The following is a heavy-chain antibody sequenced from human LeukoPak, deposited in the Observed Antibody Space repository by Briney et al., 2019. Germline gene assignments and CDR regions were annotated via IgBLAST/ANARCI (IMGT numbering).Heavy chain of an antibody. J-gene: IGHJ6*03. Sequence: PGGSLRLSCAASGFTFRSSEMNWVRQAPGKGLEWVSYISSSGSTIYYADSVKGRFTISRDNAKNSLYLQMNSLRAEDTAVYYCARAGMVRGVMNRRIHYYYYMDVWGKGTTVTISS. D-gene: IGHD3-10*01. CDR3: ARAGMVRGVMNRRIHYYYYMDV. CDR2: ISSSGSTI. V-gene: IGHV3-48*03. CDR1: GFTFRSSE.